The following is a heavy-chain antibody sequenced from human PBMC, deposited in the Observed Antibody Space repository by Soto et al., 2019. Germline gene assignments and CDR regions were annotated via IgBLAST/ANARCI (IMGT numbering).Heavy chain of an antibody. CDR2: ISGSGGST. J-gene: IGHJ6*02. Sequence: GGSLRLSCAASGFTFSSYAMSWFRQAPGKGLEWVSAISGSGGSTYYADSVKGRFTISRDNSKNTLYLQMNSLRAEDTAVYYCAKDLQWLVLGAGMDVWGQGTTVTVSS. V-gene: IGHV3-23*01. CDR1: GFTFSSYA. D-gene: IGHD6-19*01. CDR3: AKDLQWLVLGAGMDV.